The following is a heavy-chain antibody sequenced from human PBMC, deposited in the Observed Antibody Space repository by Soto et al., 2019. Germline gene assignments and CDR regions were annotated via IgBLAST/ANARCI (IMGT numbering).Heavy chain of an antibody. Sequence: QVVLQESGPGLVKPSETLSLTCSVSGRSITSYYWSWVRQPPGKGLEWIGYIYDNGITSQNPSLKSRVTMSADTSQNQLSLKLTSVTGADTAVYYCARTYDSNGYASEFDSWVQGILVTVTS. CDR2: IYDNGIT. J-gene: IGHJ4*02. CDR1: GRSITSYY. D-gene: IGHD3-22*01. CDR3: ARTYDSNGYASEFDS. V-gene: IGHV4-59*12.